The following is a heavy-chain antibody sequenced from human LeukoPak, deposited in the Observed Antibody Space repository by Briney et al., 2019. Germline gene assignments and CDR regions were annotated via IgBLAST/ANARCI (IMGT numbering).Heavy chain of an antibody. J-gene: IGHJ4*02. D-gene: IGHD2/OR15-2a*01. CDR3: ARDMWSYFYEN. V-gene: IGHV3-33*01. CDR1: GFTLSSSG. CDR2: IYYDGTNK. Sequence: GGSLRLSCAASGFTLSSSGMHWVRQAPGKGLEWVAVIYYDGTNKYYADAVKGRFTISRDNSKNTLYLQMNSLRAEDTAVYYCARDMWSYFYENWAQGTLVSVSS.